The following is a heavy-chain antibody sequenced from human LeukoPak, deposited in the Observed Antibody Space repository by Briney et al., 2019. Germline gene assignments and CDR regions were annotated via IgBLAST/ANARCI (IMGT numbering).Heavy chain of an antibody. CDR1: GGSISSGGYS. V-gene: IGHV4-30-2*01. J-gene: IGHJ6*02. CDR3: ARDCGGDCYYGTDV. D-gene: IGHD2-21*01. Sequence: SETLSLTCAVSGGSISSGGYSWSWIRQPPGKGLEWIGYIYHSGSTYYNPSLKSRVTISVDRSKNQFSLKLSSVTAADTAVYYCARDCGGDCYYGTDVWGQGTTVTVSS. CDR2: IYHSGST.